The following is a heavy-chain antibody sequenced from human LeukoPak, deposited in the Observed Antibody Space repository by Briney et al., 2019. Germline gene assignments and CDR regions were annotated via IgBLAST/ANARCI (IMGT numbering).Heavy chain of an antibody. D-gene: IGHD2-15*01. Sequence: PGRSLRLSCAASGFTFSSYGMHWVRQAPGKGLEWVAVIWYDGSNENYADSVKGRFTISRDNSKNTLHLQMNSLRAEDTAVYHCVRQLGYCSDGSCYFDYWGQGTLVTVSS. CDR1: GFTFSSYG. CDR2: IWYDGSNE. J-gene: IGHJ4*02. V-gene: IGHV3-33*01. CDR3: VRQLGYCSDGSCYFDY.